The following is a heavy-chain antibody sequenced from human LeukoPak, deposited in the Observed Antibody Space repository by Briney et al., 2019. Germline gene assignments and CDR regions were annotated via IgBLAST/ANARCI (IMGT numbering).Heavy chain of an antibody. J-gene: IGHJ4*02. D-gene: IGHD5-18*01. V-gene: IGHV4-59*08. CDR3: ARARGVVDTATD. Sequence: SETLSLTCTVSGGSISSYYWSWIRQPPGRGLEWIGYIYYSGSTNYNPSLKSRVTISVDTSKNQFSLKLSSVTAADTAVYYCARARGVVDTATDWGQGTLVTVSS. CDR1: GGSISSYY. CDR2: IYYSGST.